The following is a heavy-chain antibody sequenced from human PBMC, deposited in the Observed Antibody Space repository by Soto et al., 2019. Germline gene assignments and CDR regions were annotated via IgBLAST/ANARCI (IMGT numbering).Heavy chain of an antibody. CDR3: ARHANLAFAGTLDAFDI. Sequence: GESLKISGKGSGYSFTSYWIGWVRQMPGKGLEWMGIIYPGDSDTRYSPSFQGQVTISADKSISTAYLQWSSLKASDTAMYYCARHANLAFAGTLDAFDIPAQETMVTVSS. D-gene: IGHD6-19*01. J-gene: IGHJ3*02. V-gene: IGHV5-51*01. CDR2: IYPGDSDT. CDR1: GYSFTSYW.